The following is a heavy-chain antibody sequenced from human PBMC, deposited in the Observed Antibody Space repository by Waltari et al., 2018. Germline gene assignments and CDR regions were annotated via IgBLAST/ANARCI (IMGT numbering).Heavy chain of an antibody. CDR1: GVSITSNRHY. CDR3: ATYIGASVGTAAFDV. D-gene: IGHD5-12*01. CDR2: ISYSGAT. V-gene: IGHV4-39*01. Sequence: QLQLQESGPRLVKPSETLSLTCTVSGVSITSNRHYWAWIRQSPGQGLEWIGTISYSGATYISPSLQSRVSVSRDTSKNQLSLILGSVTAADMAVYYCATYIGASVGTAAFDVWGQGTMVTVSS. J-gene: IGHJ3*01.